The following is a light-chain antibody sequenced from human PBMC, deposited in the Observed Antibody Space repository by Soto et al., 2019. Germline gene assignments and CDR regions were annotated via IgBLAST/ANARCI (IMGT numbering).Light chain of an antibody. CDR2: GAS. CDR3: QQYNNWPLT. Sequence: EIVMTQSPATLSVSLGERATLTCRASQSVSSSLAWYQQKPGQAPRLLIYGASTRATGIPARFSGSGSGTEFTLTISSLQPEDFAVYYCQQYNNWPLTFGGGTKVEIK. V-gene: IGKV3-15*01. J-gene: IGKJ4*01. CDR1: QSVSSS.